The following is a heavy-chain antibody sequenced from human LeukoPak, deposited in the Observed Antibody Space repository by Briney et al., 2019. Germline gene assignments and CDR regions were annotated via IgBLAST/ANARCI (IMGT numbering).Heavy chain of an antibody. V-gene: IGHV3-74*01. D-gene: IGHD2-15*01. CDR3: GRDLGGNFDH. CDR1: GFTSSAYW. CDR2: ISGDGGYT. Sequence: GGSLRLSCAASGFTSSAYWMHWVRQAPGKGLVWVSRISGDGGYTTYADSVKGRFTISRDNAKTTLYLQMNSLRAEDTAVYYCGRDLGGNFDHWGQGTLVTVSS. J-gene: IGHJ4*02.